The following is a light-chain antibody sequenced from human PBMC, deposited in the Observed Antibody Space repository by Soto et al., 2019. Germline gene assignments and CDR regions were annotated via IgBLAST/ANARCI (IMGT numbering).Light chain of an antibody. V-gene: IGLV2-11*01. CDR3: CSYAGGNTFLV. Sequence: QSVLTQPRSVSGSPGQSVTISCTGASSDVGGYDYVSWYQHHPGKAPKVLIYEVTQRPSGVPDRFSGSKSGNTASLTISGLQAEEEADDHCCSYAGGNTFLVFGGGTKLTVL. J-gene: IGLJ3*02. CDR2: EVT. CDR1: SSDVGGYDY.